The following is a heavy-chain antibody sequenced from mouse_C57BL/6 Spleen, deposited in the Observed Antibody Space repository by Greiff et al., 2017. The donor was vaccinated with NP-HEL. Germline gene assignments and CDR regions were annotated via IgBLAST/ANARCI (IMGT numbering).Heavy chain of an antibody. D-gene: IGHD2-2*01. J-gene: IGHJ3*01. CDR1: GYTFTSYW. CDR3: ESSGYGYDWFAY. CDR2: INPSNGGT. Sequence: QVQLQQPGTELVKPGASVKLSCKASGYTFTSYWMHWVKQRPGQGLEWIGTINPSNGGTNYNEKFKSKATLTVDKSSSTAYMQLSSLTSEDDEVYYCESSGYGYDWFAYWGQGTLVTVSA. V-gene: IGHV1-53*01.